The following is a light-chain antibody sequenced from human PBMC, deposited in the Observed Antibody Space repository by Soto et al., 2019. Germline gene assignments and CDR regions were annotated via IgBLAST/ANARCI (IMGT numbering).Light chain of an antibody. J-gene: IGLJ1*01. CDR3: CSYAGSYTYV. CDR2: DVN. Sequence: QSALTQPRSVSESPGQSVTISCTGTSSDVGGYNYVSWYQQHPGKAPKLMIYDVNLRPSGVPDRFSGSKSGNTASLTISGLQTEDEADYYCCSYAGSYTYVFATGTKVTVL. CDR1: SSDVGGYNY. V-gene: IGLV2-11*01.